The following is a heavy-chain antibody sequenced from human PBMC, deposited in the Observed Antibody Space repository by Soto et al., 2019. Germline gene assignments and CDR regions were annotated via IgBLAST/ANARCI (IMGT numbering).Heavy chain of an antibody. J-gene: IGHJ6*02. CDR3: AKDKQHYILVMDV. D-gene: IGHD3-9*01. CDR2: ISWNSGSI. Sequence: EVQLVESGGGLVQPGRSLRLSCAASGFTFDDYAMHWVRQAPGKGLEWVSGISWNSGSIGYADSVKGRFTISRDNAKNSLYLQMNSLRAEDTALYYCAKDKQHYILVMDVWGQGTTDTVSS. CDR1: GFTFDDYA. V-gene: IGHV3-9*01.